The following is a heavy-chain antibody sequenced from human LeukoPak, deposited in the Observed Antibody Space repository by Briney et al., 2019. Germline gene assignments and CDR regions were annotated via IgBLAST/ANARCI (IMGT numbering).Heavy chain of an antibody. CDR1: GYTFTGYY. D-gene: IGHD2-2*01. J-gene: IGHJ4*02. CDR2: INPNSGGT. V-gene: IGHV1-2*02. CDR3: ARDRARLYCSGTSCYAGFDC. Sequence: ASVKVSCKASGYTFTGYYMHWVRQAPGPGLEWMGWINPNSGGTNYAQKFQGRVTMTRDTSISTAYMELSRLRSDDTAVYYCARDRARLYCSGTSCYAGFDCWGQGTLVTVSS.